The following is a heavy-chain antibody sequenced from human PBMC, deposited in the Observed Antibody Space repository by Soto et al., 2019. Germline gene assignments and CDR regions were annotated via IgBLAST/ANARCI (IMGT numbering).Heavy chain of an antibody. CDR3: DLYVSGYTPGY. CDR1: GFSLSTSGVG. J-gene: IGHJ4*02. V-gene: IGHV2-5*01. Sequence: TLVNPTQTLTLTCTFSGFSLSTSGVGVGWIRQPPGKALEWLALIYWNDDKRYSPSLKSRLTITKDTSKNQVVLTMTNMDPVDTATYSSDLYVSGYTPGYWGQGTLVTVSS. CDR2: IYWNDDK. D-gene: IGHD3-22*01.